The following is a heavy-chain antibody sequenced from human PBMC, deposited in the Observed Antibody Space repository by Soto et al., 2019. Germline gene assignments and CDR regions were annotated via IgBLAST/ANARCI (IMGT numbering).Heavy chain of an antibody. CDR2: IYYSGST. D-gene: IGHD3-10*01. J-gene: IGHJ4*02. V-gene: IGHV4-39*01. CDR1: GGSISSSSYY. Sequence: SETLSLTCTVSGGSISSSSYYWGWIRQPPGKGLEWIGSIYYSGSTYYNPSLKSRVTISVDTSKNQFSLKLSSVTAADTAVYYCARRLPLSGSGSYYAHFDYCAQRTLVTVSS. CDR3: ARRLPLSGSGSYYAHFDY.